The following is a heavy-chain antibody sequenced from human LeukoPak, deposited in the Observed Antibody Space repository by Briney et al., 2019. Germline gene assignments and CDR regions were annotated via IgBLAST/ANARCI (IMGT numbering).Heavy chain of an antibody. J-gene: IGHJ4*02. CDR2: INHSGST. Sequence: SETLSLTCAVYGGSFSGYYWSWIRQPPGKGLEWIGEINHSGSTNYNPSLKSRVTISVDTSKNQFSLKLSSVTAADTAVYYCARQYRYSVTAGPFDYWGQGTLVTVSS. CDR3: ARQYRYSVTAGPFDY. D-gene: IGHD6-13*01. V-gene: IGHV4-34*01. CDR1: GGSFSGYY.